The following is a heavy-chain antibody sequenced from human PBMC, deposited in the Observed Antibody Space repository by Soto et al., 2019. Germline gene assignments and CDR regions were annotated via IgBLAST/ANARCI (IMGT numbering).Heavy chain of an antibody. CDR1: GYTFTNYG. J-gene: IGHJ3*02. CDR2: ISCHKGNA. V-gene: IGHV1-18*01. D-gene: IGHD2-2*01. CDR3: ARDIVLIPSVMLEAFDI. Sequence: QVQLVQSGAEAKKPGASVKVSCQASGYTFTNYGINWVRQAPGQGLEWMGGISCHKGNANYAQKFQGRGTMTKDTSTSTAYMELRNVRSDDTAVYFCARDIVLIPSVMLEAFDIWGQGTIVTVSS.